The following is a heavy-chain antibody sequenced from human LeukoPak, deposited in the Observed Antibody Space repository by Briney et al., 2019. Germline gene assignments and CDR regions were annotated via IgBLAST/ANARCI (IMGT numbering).Heavy chain of an antibody. CDR1: GYTFTSDG. V-gene: IGHV1-18*04. Sequence: ASVKVSCKASGYTFTSDGISWVRQAPGQGLEWMGWISAYNGNTNYAQRYQGRVIMTTDTSPRIAYMELRSLRSDDTAVYYCARDCGGDCRPRFGHWGQGTLVTVSS. D-gene: IGHD2-21*02. J-gene: IGHJ4*02. CDR2: ISAYNGNT. CDR3: ARDCGGDCRPRFGH.